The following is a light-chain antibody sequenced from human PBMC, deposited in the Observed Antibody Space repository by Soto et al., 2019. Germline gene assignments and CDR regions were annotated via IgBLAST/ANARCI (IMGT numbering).Light chain of an antibody. CDR1: QSIGNY. J-gene: IGKJ3*01. Sequence: DIHMTQSPSSLSASVGDRVTITCRASQSIGNYLNWFQQKPGKAPKLLIYAASSLQSGVPSRFSGSESGTDFTLTISSLQPEDFATYYCQQSYSSPRTFGPGTKVDIK. V-gene: IGKV1-39*01. CDR2: AAS. CDR3: QQSYSSPRT.